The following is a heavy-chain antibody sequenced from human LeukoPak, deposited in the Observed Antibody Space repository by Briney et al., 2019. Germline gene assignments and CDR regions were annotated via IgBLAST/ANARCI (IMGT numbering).Heavy chain of an antibody. Sequence: PGGSLRLSCAASGFTFSDYYMSWLRQAPGRGLEWASYIGGSVSPIFYADSVKGRFSISRDNAKNSLYLQMNSLRAEDTAVYYCARAPPGYCSGGSCYPSNPWGQGTLVTVSS. V-gene: IGHV3-11*01. CDR3: ARAPPGYCSGGSCYPSNP. D-gene: IGHD2-15*01. CDR2: IGGSVSPI. J-gene: IGHJ5*02. CDR1: GFTFSDYY.